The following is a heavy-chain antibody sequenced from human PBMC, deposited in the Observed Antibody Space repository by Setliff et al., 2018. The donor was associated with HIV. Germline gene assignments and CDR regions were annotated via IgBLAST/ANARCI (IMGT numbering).Heavy chain of an antibody. CDR1: GVSINSGNYY. D-gene: IGHD2-8*01. J-gene: IGHJ6*02. Sequence: ASETLSLTCTVSGVSINSGNYYWTWIRQSPEKGLEWIGEIVDSGSTNYSPSLKSRVTISLDTSKKQFSLRLNSVTAADTGVYYCARAPSCADSWCYMYYYYYYGMDVWGLGTTVTVSS. CDR2: IVDSGST. CDR3: ARAPSCADSWCYMYYYYYYGMDV. V-gene: IGHV4-61*01.